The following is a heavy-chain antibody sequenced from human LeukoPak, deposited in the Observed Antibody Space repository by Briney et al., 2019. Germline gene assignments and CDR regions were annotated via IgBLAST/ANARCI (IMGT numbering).Heavy chain of an antibody. CDR1: GFTFSSYG. Sequence: GGSLRLSCAASGFTFSSYGMHWVRQAPGKGLEWVAVISYDGSNKYYADSVKGRFTISRDNPKNTLYLQMNSLRAEDTAVYYCAKEGYSSSWYYFDYWGQGTLVTVSS. V-gene: IGHV3-30*18. J-gene: IGHJ4*02. CDR2: ISYDGSNK. CDR3: AKEGYSSSWYYFDY. D-gene: IGHD6-13*01.